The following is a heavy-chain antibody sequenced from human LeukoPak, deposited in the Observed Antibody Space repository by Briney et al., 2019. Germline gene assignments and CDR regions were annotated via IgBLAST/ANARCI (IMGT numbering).Heavy chain of an antibody. D-gene: IGHD2-15*01. CDR3: AVEGAIYDSGGNPQANS. CDR2: ISSSGSYI. V-gene: IGHV3-21*01. Sequence: GGSLRLSCAASGFTFSSYSMNWVRQAPGKGLEWVSSISSSGSYIYYADSVRGRFTISRDNAKNSLYLHMHSLSAEDTAVYYCAVEGAIYDSGGNPQANSWGQGTLVTVSS. J-gene: IGHJ5*02. CDR1: GFTFSSYS.